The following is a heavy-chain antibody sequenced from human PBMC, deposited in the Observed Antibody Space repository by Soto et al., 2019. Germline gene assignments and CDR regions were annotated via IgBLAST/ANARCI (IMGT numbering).Heavy chain of an antibody. J-gene: IGHJ6*02. CDR3: ARVGGIAAAGIRPYYYYGMDV. CDR1: GYTFTSYY. Sequence: GASVKVSCKASGYTFTSYYMHWVRQAPGQGLEWMGIINPSGGSTSYAQKFQGRVTMTRDTSTSTVYMELSSLRSEDTAVYYCARVGGIAAAGIRPYYYYGMDVWGQGTTVTVSS. D-gene: IGHD6-13*01. CDR2: INPSGGST. V-gene: IGHV1-46*01.